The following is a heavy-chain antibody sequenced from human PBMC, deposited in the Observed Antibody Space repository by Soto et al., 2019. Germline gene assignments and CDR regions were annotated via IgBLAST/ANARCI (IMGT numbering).Heavy chain of an antibody. V-gene: IGHV4-4*02. D-gene: IGHD6-19*01. CDR2: IYHSGRT. CDR3: ARHIAVSGTRGFDF. J-gene: IGHJ4*02. Sequence: QVQLQESGPGLMKPSGTLSLTCAVSGGSISTNWWSWVRQPPGKGLEWIGEIYHSGRTNYNPSLMNRATVSMDKSQNLLSLNLNSVTAADPAVYYCARHIAVSGTRGFDFWGQGTLVTVSS. CDR1: GGSISTNW.